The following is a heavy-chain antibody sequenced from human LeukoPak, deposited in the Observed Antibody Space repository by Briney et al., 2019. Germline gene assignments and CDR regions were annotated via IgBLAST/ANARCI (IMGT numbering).Heavy chain of an antibody. CDR3: ARDMRKDIVVVPDDDAFDI. CDR2: IYSGGST. CDR1: GFTVSSNY. J-gene: IGHJ3*02. Sequence: GGSLRLSCAASGFTVSSNYMSWVRQAPGKGLEWVSVIYSGGSTYYADSVKGRFTISGDNSKNTLYLQMNSLRAEDTAVYYCARDMRKDIVVVPDDDAFDIWGQGTMVTVSS. D-gene: IGHD2-2*01. V-gene: IGHV3-66*02.